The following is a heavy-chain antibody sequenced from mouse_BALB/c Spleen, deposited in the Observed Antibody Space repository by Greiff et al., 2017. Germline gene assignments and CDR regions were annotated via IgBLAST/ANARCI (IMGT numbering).Heavy chain of an antibody. D-gene: IGHD1-2*01. CDR3: AREGTARGYFDY. CDR2: IYPGDGDT. J-gene: IGHJ2*01. V-gene: IGHV1-82*01. Sequence: VQLMESGPELVKPGASVKISCTASGYAFSSSWMNWVKQRPGQGLEWIGRIYPGDGDTNYNGKFKGKATLTANKSSSTAYMQLSSLTSVDSAVYCCAREGTARGYFDYWGQGTTLTVSA. CDR1: GYAFSSSW.